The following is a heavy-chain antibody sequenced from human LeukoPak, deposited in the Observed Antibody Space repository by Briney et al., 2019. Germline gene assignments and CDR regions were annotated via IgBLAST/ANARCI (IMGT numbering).Heavy chain of an antibody. CDR3: ARGGTTREGFDY. D-gene: IGHD1-7*01. J-gene: IGHJ4*02. Sequence: SETLSLTCTVSGGSISTYYWNWIRQPPGKGLEWIGNIYYSGSTNYNPSLKSRVTISVDTSKKQFSLKLSSVIAADTAVYYCARGGTTREGFDYWGQGTLVTASS. CDR1: GGSISTYY. CDR2: IYYSGST. V-gene: IGHV4-59*01.